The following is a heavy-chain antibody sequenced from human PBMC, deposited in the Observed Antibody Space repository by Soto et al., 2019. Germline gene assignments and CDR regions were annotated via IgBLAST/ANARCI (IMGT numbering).Heavy chain of an antibody. CDR3: AKEKSVTNSGYDAFDI. Sequence: EVQLVESGGGLVQPGGSLRLSCAASGFTFSSYEMDWVRQAPGKGPEWVAYINSGGSSIYYGDSVKGRFTISRDNAKNSLYLQMNSLRAEATAVYYCAKEKSVTNSGYDAFDIWGQGTMVTVS. J-gene: IGHJ3*02. CDR1: GFTFSSYE. V-gene: IGHV3-48*03. D-gene: IGHD6-25*01. CDR2: INSGGSSI.